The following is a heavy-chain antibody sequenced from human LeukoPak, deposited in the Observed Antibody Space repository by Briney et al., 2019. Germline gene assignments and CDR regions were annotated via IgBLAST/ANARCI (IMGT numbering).Heavy chain of an antibody. CDR1: GFTFSSYS. CDR2: ISSSSNTI. Sequence: GGSLRLSCAASGFTFSSYSMNWARQAPGKGLEWVSYISSSSNTIYYADSVKGRFTISRDNAKNSLYLQMNSLRAEDTAVYYCARDHSVRWYHSDYWGQGTLVTVSS. D-gene: IGHD4-23*01. V-gene: IGHV3-48*01. CDR3: ARDHSVRWYHSDY. J-gene: IGHJ4*02.